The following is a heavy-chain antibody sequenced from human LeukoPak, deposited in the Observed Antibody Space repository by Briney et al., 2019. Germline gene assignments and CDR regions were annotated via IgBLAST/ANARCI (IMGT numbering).Heavy chain of an antibody. Sequence: SQTLPLTCAISGDSVSSNSAAWNWIRQSPSRGLEWLGRTYYRSKWYNDYAVSVKSRITINPDTSKNQFSLQLNSVTPEDTAVYYCARGNYDFWSGYYLFGYWGQGTLVTVSS. V-gene: IGHV6-1*01. CDR2: TYYRSKWYN. J-gene: IGHJ4*02. CDR1: GDSVSSNSAA. D-gene: IGHD3-3*01. CDR3: ARGNYDFWSGYYLFGY.